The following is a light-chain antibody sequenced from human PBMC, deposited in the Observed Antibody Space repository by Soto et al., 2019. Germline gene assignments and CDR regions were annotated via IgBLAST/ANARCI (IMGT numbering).Light chain of an antibody. CDR3: QSYDSTLSARYV. Sequence: QSALTQPPSVSGAPGQRVTISCTGSSSNIGAGYDVHWYQQRLGTAPKLLIFGNINRPSGVPDRFSGSKSGTSASLAITGLQAEDEGDYYCQSYDSTLSARYVFGTGTKLTVL. CDR2: GNI. CDR1: SSNIGAGYD. V-gene: IGLV1-40*01. J-gene: IGLJ1*01.